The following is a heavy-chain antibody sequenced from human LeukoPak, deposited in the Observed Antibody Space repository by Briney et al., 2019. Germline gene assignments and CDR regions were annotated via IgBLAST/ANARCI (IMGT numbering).Heavy chain of an antibody. D-gene: IGHD3-16*01. Sequence: SETLSLTCTVSGGSISSYYWSWIRQPPGKGLEWIGYTYYSGSTNYNPSLKSRVTISVDTSKNQFSLKLSSVTAADTAVYYCARNFGDYWGQGTLVTVSS. CDR3: ARNFGDY. J-gene: IGHJ4*02. V-gene: IGHV4-59*01. CDR2: TYYSGST. CDR1: GGSISSYY.